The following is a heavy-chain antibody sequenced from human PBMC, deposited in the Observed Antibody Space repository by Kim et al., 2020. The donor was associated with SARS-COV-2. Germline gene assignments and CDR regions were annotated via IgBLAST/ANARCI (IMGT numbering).Heavy chain of an antibody. CDR3: ARDPDILTGYYRD. D-gene: IGHD3-9*01. CDR2: IIPIFGTA. V-gene: IGHV1-69*13. CDR1: GGTFSSYA. Sequence: SVKVSCKASGGTFSSYAISWVRQAPGQGLEWMGGIIPIFGTANYAQKFQGRVTITADESTSTAYMELSSLRSEDTAVYYCARDPDILTGYYRDWGQGTLVTVSS. J-gene: IGHJ4*02.